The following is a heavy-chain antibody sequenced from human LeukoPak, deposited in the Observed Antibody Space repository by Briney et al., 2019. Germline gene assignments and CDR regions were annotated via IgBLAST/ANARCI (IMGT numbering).Heavy chain of an antibody. V-gene: IGHV1-18*01. CDR1: GYTFTSYG. Sequence: ASVKVSCKASGYTFTSYGISWVRQAPGQGLEWMGWISAYNGNTNYAQKLQGRVTMTTDTSTSTAYMELRSLRSDDTAVYYCAATVNYYYYMDVWGNGTTVTVSS. J-gene: IGHJ6*03. CDR3: AATVNYYYYMDV. D-gene: IGHD4-11*01. CDR2: ISAYNGNT.